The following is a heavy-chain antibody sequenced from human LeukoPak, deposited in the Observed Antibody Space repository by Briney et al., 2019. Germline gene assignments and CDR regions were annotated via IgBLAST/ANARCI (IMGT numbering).Heavy chain of an antibody. J-gene: IGHJ4*02. CDR3: ARHMGLVTFGGVIGAMDY. D-gene: IGHD3-16*02. V-gene: IGHV3-74*01. CDR1: GFTFSSYW. Sequence: GGSLRLSCAASGFTFSSYWMHWVRQAPGKGLVWVSRINSDGSSTSYADSVKGRFTISRDNAKNTLYLQMNSLRAEDTAVYYCARHMGLVTFGGVIGAMDYWGQGTLVTVSS. CDR2: INSDGSST.